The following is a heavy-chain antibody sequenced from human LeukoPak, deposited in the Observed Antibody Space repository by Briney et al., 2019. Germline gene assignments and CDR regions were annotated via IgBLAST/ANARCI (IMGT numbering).Heavy chain of an antibody. D-gene: IGHD1-26*01. CDR3: GKETGRWELE. V-gene: IGHV3-30*18. CDR1: GFTFSSYG. J-gene: IGHJ4*02. CDR2: ISNDGSNK. Sequence: GRSLRLSCAASGFTFSSYGIHWVRQAPGKGLEWVAVISNDGSNKFYADSVKGRFTISRDNSKNTLYLQMNSLRAEDTAFYYCGKETGRWELEWGQGTLVTVSS.